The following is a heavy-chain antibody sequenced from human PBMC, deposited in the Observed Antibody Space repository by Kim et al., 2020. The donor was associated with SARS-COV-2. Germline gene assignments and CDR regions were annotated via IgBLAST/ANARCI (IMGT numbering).Heavy chain of an antibody. D-gene: IGHD2-2*01. CDR1: GGSISSGDYY. CDR2: IYYSGST. J-gene: IGHJ4*02. V-gene: IGHV4-30-4*01. Sequence: SETLSLTCTVSGGSISSGDYYWSWIRQPPGKGLEWIGYIYYSGSTYYNPSLKSRVTISVDTSKNQFSLKLSSVTAADTAVYYCARGYCSSTSCLGLDYWGQGTLVTVSS. CDR3: ARGYCSSTSCLGLDY.